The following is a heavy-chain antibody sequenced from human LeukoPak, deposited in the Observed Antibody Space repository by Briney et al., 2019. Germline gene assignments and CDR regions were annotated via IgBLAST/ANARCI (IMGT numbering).Heavy chain of an antibody. CDR2: INHSGST. CDR3: ARGRREGRRSSSFDY. D-gene: IGHD6-6*01. J-gene: IGHJ4*02. CDR1: GGSFSGYC. Sequence: SETLSLTCAVYGGSFSGYCWSWIRQPPGKGLEWIGEINHSGSTNYNPSLKSRVTISVDTSKNQFSLKLSSVTAADTAVYYCARGRREGRRSSSFDYWGQGTLVTVSS. V-gene: IGHV4-34*01.